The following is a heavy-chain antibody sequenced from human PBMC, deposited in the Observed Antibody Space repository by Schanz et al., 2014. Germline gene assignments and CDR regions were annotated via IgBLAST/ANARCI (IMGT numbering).Heavy chain of an antibody. CDR2: IWYDGNNK. J-gene: IGHJ6*02. Sequence: QVQLAESGGGVVQPGRSLRLSCAASGFAFNNYGMHWVRQAPGKGLEWVAIIWYDGNNKKYADPVKGRFTISRDNFKNTLFLQMNSLRAEDTAVYYCARDMTSMGESGFYYYGMDVWGQGTTVTVS. CDR3: ARDMTSMGESGFYYYGMDV. V-gene: IGHV3-33*01. CDR1: GFAFNNYG. D-gene: IGHD1-26*01.